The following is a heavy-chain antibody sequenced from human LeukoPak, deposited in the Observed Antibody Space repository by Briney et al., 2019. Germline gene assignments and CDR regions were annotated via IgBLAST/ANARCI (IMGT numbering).Heavy chain of an antibody. CDR2: INHSGST. V-gene: IGHV4-34*01. J-gene: IGHJ4*02. CDR1: GGSFSGYY. D-gene: IGHD2-2*02. Sequence: SETLSLTCAVYGGSFSGYYWSWIRQPPGKGLEWIGEINHSGSTNYNPSLKSRATISVDTSKNQFSLKLSSVTAADTAVYYCARGYCSSTSCYMGYWGQGTLVTVSS. CDR3: ARGYCSSTSCYMGY.